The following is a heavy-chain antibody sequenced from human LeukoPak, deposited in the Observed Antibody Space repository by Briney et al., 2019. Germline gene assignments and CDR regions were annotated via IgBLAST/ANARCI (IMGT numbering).Heavy chain of an antibody. CDR1: GFTFSSYA. D-gene: IGHD3-16*01. J-gene: IGHJ2*01. CDR2: IYSGGGT. V-gene: IGHV3-53*01. Sequence: PGGSLRLSCAASGFTFSSYAMSWVRQAPGKGLEWVSDIYSGGGTFYADSVKGRFTISRDNSKNTLYLQMNSLRAEDTAVYYCARDPGGWYFDLWGRGTLVTVSS. CDR3: ARDPGGWYFDL.